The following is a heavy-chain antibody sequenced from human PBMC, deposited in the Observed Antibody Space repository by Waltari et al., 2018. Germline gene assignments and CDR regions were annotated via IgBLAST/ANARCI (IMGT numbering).Heavy chain of an antibody. D-gene: IGHD6-6*01. Sequence: EVQLLESGGGLVQPGGSLRLSCAASAFTFSSYAMSWVRQAPGKGLEWVSAISGSGGSTYDADSVKGRFTISRDNSKNTLYLQMNSLRAEDTAVFYCAKQVSSTAARGGYYFDYWGQGTLVTVSS. CDR3: AKQVSSTAARGGYYFDY. CDR2: ISGSGGST. V-gene: IGHV3-23*01. CDR1: AFTFSSYA. J-gene: IGHJ4*02.